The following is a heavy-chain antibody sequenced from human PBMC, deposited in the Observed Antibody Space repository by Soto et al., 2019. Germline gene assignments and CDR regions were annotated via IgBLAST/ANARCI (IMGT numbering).Heavy chain of an antibody. CDR3: ARDGYYDMGV. Sequence: EVQLVESGGGLVQPGGSLRLSCVGSGFTFSTYWMHWVRQAPGKGLVWVSRINSDGSTTNYADSVKGRFTISRDNAKNRLYLQMNSLRSEDTAVYYCARDGYYDMGVWGRGTTVTVSS. V-gene: IGHV3-74*01. J-gene: IGHJ6*02. CDR2: INSDGSTT. CDR1: GFTFSTYW.